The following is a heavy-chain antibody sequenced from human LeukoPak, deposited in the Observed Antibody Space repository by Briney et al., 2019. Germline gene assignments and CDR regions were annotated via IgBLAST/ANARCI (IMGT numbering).Heavy chain of an antibody. CDR1: GFTLRSHS. D-gene: IGHD1-26*01. J-gene: IGHJ4*02. CDR2: ISSDGNNK. CDR3: ARDFLKVGAIDY. V-gene: IGHV3-30*04. Sequence: GRSLRLSCAASGFTLRSHSIHWVRRAPGKGLEWVAVISSDGNNKYYADPAKGRFTMSRDNSKYTLYVQMNNLRAEDTAVYYCARDFLKVGAIDYWGQGTLVTVSS.